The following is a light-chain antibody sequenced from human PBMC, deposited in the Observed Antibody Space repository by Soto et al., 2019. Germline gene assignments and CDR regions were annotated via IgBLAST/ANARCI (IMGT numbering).Light chain of an antibody. CDR1: QSIGTW. CDR2: DVS. Sequence: DIQMTQSPSTLSASVGDGVTITCRASQSIGTWLAWYQQKPGKAPKVLIYDVSTLKSGVPSRFSGSASATEFTLSISSLQPDDFATYYCQQYKSYWTFXQGTKADIK. J-gene: IGKJ1*01. V-gene: IGKV1-5*01. CDR3: QQYKSYWT.